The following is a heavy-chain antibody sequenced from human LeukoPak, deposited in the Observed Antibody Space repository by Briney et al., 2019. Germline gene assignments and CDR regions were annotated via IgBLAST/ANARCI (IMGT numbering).Heavy chain of an antibody. J-gene: IGHJ4*02. Sequence: GGSLRLSCAASGFTFSSYEMNWVRQAPGKGLEWVSYISSSGSTIYYAGSVKGRFTISRDNAKNSLYLQMNSLRGEDMALYYCAKGLVGSSIADFFDYWGQGILVTVSS. CDR1: GFTFSSYE. CDR2: ISSSGSTI. D-gene: IGHD6-6*01. V-gene: IGHV3-48*03. CDR3: AKGLVGSSIADFFDY.